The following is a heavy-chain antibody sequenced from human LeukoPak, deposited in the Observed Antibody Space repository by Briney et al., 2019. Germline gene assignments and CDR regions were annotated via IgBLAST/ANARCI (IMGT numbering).Heavy chain of an antibody. V-gene: IGHV4-34*01. CDR1: GGSFSGYY. CDR3: ARGRSSKIVYYMDV. Sequence: SETLSLTCAVYGGSFSGYYWSWIRQPPGKGQEWIGEINHSGSTNYNPSLKSRVTISVDTSKNQFSLKLSSVTAADTAVYYCARGRSSKIVYYMDVWGKGTTVTVSS. D-gene: IGHD6-13*01. J-gene: IGHJ6*03. CDR2: INHSGST.